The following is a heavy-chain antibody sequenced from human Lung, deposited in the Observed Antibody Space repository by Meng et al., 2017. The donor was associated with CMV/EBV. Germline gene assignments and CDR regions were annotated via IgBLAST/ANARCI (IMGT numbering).Heavy chain of an antibody. Sequence: VAVAEPAPGLVKPSGTLSPTCALSGRSISSSNWWSWVRQPPGKGLEWIGEIYHSGSTNYNPSLKSRVTISVDKSKNQFSLKLSSVTAADTAVYYCASFPPPGKQWLVTDYWGQGTLVTVSS. CDR2: IYHSGST. CDR3: ASFPPPGKQWLVTDY. V-gene: IGHV4-4*02. CDR1: GRSISSSNW. J-gene: IGHJ4*02. D-gene: IGHD6-19*01.